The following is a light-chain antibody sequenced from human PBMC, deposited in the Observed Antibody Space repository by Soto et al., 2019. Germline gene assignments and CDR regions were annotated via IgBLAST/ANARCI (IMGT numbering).Light chain of an antibody. CDR3: QQYGSSLPVT. J-gene: IGKJ4*01. CDR2: AAS. V-gene: IGKV3-20*01. Sequence: EIVLTQSPGTLSLSPGERDTLSCRASQSLTNNYLACYQQKPGQAPRLLIYAASSRATGIPDRFSGSGSETDFTLTISRLEPEDFAVYYCQQYGSSLPVTFGGGTKVDIK. CDR1: QSLTNNY.